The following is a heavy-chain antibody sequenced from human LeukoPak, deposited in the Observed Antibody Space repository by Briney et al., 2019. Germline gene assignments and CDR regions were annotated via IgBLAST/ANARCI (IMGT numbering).Heavy chain of an antibody. CDR1: RGSISSGSYY. J-gene: IGHJ6*03. CDR3: ARSGGYGSGSYYNSDYYYYYYMDV. D-gene: IGHD3-10*01. Sequence: SETLSLTCMVSRGSISSGSYYWSWIRQPAGKGLEWIGRIYTSGSTNYNPSLKSRVTMSVDTSKNQFSLKLSSVTAADTAVYYCARSGGYGSGSYYNSDYYYYYYMDVWGKGTTVTISS. V-gene: IGHV4-61*02. CDR2: IYTSGST.